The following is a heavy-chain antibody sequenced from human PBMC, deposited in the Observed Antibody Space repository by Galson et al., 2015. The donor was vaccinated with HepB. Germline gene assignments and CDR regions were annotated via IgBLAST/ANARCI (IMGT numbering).Heavy chain of an antibody. Sequence: SLRLSCAASGFTFSSYSMNWVRQAPGKGLEWVSSIRSSGSYIYYADSVKGRFTISRDNAKNSLYLQMNSLRAEDTAVYCCARDQRLSLGTYSYDSSGYRENDAFDIWGQGTMVTVSS. CDR3: ARDQRLSLGTYSYDSSGYRENDAFDI. V-gene: IGHV3-21*01. D-gene: IGHD3-22*01. CDR1: GFTFSSYS. CDR2: IRSSGSYI. J-gene: IGHJ3*02.